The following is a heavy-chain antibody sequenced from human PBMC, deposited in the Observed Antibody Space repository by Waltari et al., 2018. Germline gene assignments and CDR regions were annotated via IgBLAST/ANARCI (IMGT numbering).Heavy chain of an antibody. Sequence: EVQLLESGGGLEQPGGSLRLSCAASGLTFSSYVMSWVRQAPGKGLEWVSIIYSGGSTYYADSVKGRFTISRDNSKNTLYLQMNSLRAEDTALYYCAKEIRCGGDCSYFDYWGQGTLVTVSS. CDR2: IIYSGGST. D-gene: IGHD2-21*01. V-gene: IGHV3-23*03. CDR1: GLTFSSYV. CDR3: AKEIRCGGDCSYFDY. J-gene: IGHJ4*02.